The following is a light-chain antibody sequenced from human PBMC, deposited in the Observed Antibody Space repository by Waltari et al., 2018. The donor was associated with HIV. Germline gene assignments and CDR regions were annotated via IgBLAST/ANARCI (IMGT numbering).Light chain of an antibody. CDR2: GAS. V-gene: IGKV3-15*01. CDR3: QQYNNWPPXRT. Sequence: EIVMTQSPATLSVSPGERATLXCRASXSVSSNLAWYQQKPGQAPRLLIYGASTRATGIPARXSGSGSXTEFTLTIXSLRSEDFAVYYCQQYNNWPPXRTFGQGXKVXIK. J-gene: IGKJ1*01. CDR1: XSVSSN.